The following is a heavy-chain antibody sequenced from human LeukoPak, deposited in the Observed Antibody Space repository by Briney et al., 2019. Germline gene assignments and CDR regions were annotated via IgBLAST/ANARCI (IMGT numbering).Heavy chain of an antibody. Sequence: ASVKVSCKASGYTLTGYYMHWVRQAPGQGLEWMGWINPNSGGTNYAQKFQGRVTMTRDTSTSTVYMELSSLRSEDTAVYYCARGDYYDSSGYGLPDYWGQGTLVTVSS. D-gene: IGHD3-22*01. CDR1: GYTLTGYY. J-gene: IGHJ4*02. CDR3: ARGDYYDSSGYGLPDY. V-gene: IGHV1-2*02. CDR2: INPNSGGT.